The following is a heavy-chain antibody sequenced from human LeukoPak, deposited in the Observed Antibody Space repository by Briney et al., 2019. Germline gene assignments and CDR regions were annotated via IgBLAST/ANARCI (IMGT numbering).Heavy chain of an antibody. D-gene: IGHD2-2*01. CDR2: INAGNGNT. V-gene: IGHV1-3*01. J-gene: IGHJ4*02. Sequence: VASAKVSCKASGYTFTSYAMHWVRQAPGQRLEWMGWINAGNGNTKYSQKFQGRVTITRDTSASTAYMELSSLRSEDTAVYYCARVYCSSTSCYSLYYFDYWGQGTLVTVSS. CDR3: ARVYCSSTSCYSLYYFDY. CDR1: GYTFTSYA.